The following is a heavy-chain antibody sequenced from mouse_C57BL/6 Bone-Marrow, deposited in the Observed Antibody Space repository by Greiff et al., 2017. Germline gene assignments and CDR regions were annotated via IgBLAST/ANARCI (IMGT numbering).Heavy chain of an antibody. Sequence: QVQLQQPGAELVKPGASVKLSCKASGYTFTSYWMHWVKQRPGQGLEWIGMIHPNSGSTNYNEKFKSKATLTVDKSSSTAYMQLSRLTSEDSAVYYCARGYDVFAYWGQGTLVTVSA. J-gene: IGHJ3*01. CDR2: IHPNSGST. CDR3: ARGYDVFAY. CDR1: GYTFTSYW. D-gene: IGHD2-2*01. V-gene: IGHV1-64*01.